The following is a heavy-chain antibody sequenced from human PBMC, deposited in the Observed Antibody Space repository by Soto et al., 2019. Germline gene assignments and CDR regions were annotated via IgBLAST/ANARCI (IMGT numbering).Heavy chain of an antibody. CDR1: GFTFSSYG. Sequence: QVQLVESGGGVVQPGRSLRLSCAASGFTFSSYGMHWVRQAPGKGLEWVAVIWYDGSNKYYADSVKGRFTTSRDNSKNNLYLQMSSLRAEDTAVYYCARTVYSGYDSCYYGMDVWGQGTTVTVSS. CDR2: IWYDGSNK. V-gene: IGHV3-33*01. CDR3: ARTVYSGYDSCYYGMDV. D-gene: IGHD5-12*01. J-gene: IGHJ6*02.